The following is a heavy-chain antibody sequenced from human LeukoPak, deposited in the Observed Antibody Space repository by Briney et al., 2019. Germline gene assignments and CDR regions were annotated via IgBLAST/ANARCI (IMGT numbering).Heavy chain of an antibody. V-gene: IGHV3-30-3*01. CDR1: GFTFSDYA. J-gene: IGHJ4*02. CDR2: ISYDGSNE. D-gene: IGHD6-13*01. Sequence: PGGSLRLSCAASGFTFSDYAMHWVRQAPGKGLEWVAIISYDGSNEFYADSVKGRCTISRDNSKNTLSLQMNSLRAEDTAVYYCARDFGSSLDYWGQGTLVTVSS. CDR3: ARDFGSSLDY.